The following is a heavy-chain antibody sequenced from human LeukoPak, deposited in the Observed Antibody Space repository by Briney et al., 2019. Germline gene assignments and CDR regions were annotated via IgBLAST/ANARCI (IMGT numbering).Heavy chain of an antibody. D-gene: IGHD3-10*01. Sequence: SLRLSCAASGFTFSDYYMSWIRQAPGKGLEWVSYISSSSSYTNYADSVKGRFTISRDNAKNSLYLQMNSLRAEDTAVYYCARVWYYYGSGSSKYFDYWGQGTLVTVSS. CDR3: ARVWYYYGSGSSKYFDY. CDR1: GFTFSDYY. J-gene: IGHJ4*02. CDR2: ISSSSSYT. V-gene: IGHV3-11*06.